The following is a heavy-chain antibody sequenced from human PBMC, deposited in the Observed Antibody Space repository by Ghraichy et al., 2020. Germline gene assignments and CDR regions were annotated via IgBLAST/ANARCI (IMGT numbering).Heavy chain of an antibody. Sequence: GGSLRLSCAASGFTFSRYEMNWVRQAPGKGLEWVSYISSGGTTIYYADSAKGRFTISRDNDKNSLYLQMTSLRVEDAAVYYCARRGRVFDYWGQGTLVTVSS. V-gene: IGHV3-48*03. D-gene: IGHD3-10*01. CDR3: ARRGRVFDY. CDR2: ISSGGTTI. J-gene: IGHJ4*02. CDR1: GFTFSRYE.